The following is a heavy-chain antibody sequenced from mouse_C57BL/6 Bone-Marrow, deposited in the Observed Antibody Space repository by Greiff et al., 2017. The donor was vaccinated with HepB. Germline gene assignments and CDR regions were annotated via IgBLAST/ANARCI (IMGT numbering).Heavy chain of an antibody. CDR1: GFSLTSYG. D-gene: IGHD1-1*02. Sequence: VKLQQSGPGLVQPSQSLSITFTVSGFSLTSYGVHWVRQSPGKGLEWLGVIWSGGSTDYNAAFISRLSISKDNSKSQVFFKMNSLQADDTAIYYCARGWASSIWGTGTTVTVSS. V-gene: IGHV2-2*01. CDR2: IWSGGST. J-gene: IGHJ1*03. CDR3: ARGWASSI.